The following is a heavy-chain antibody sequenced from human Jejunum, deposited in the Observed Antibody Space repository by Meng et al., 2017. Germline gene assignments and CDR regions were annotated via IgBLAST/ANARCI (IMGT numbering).Heavy chain of an antibody. V-gene: IGHV4-34*01. D-gene: IGHD4-11*01. CDR1: GGSFSDYH. CDR2: INHSGST. Sequence: QLQVQQWGAGLLKPSETLSLTCAVYGGSFSDYHWTVIRQPPGKGLEWIGEINHSGSTHYRPYLESRLSISADSSKNQLSLRLNSVTAADTAVYSCVYSNYRSDYWGQGTLVTVSS. J-gene: IGHJ4*02. CDR3: VYSNYRSDY.